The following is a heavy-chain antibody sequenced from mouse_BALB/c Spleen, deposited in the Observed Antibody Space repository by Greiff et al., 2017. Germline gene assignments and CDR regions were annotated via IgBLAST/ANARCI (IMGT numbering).Heavy chain of an antibody. Sequence: EVQLQQSGAELVKPGASVKLSCTASGFNIKDTYMHWVKQRPEQGLEWIGRIDPANGNTKYDPKFQGKATITADTSSNTAYLQLSSLTSEDTAVYYCARSAHYYGSSTDYWGQGTTLTVSS. CDR3: ARSAHYYGSSTDY. V-gene: IGHV14-3*02. D-gene: IGHD1-1*01. J-gene: IGHJ2*01. CDR1: GFNIKDTY. CDR2: IDPANGNT.